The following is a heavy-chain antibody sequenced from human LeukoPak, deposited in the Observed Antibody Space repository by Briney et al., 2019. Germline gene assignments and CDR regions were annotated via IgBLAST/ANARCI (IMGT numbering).Heavy chain of an antibody. CDR2: IYYSGTT. CDR1: GGSISSYY. J-gene: IGHJ4*02. Sequence: SQTLSLTCTVSGGSISSYYWSWIRQPPGKWLEWIAYIYYSGTTNYNPSLKSRVTISLDTSKYQFSLKMNTVTAADTAVYYCASTTSTSAAGTLEYWGQGTLVTVSS. CDR3: ASTTSTSAAGTLEY. V-gene: IGHV4-59*08. D-gene: IGHD6-13*01.